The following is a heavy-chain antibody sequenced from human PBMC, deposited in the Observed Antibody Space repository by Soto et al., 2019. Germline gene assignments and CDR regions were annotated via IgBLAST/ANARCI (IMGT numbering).Heavy chain of an antibody. Sequence: QITLKESGPTLVTPTQTLTLTCTFSGFSLGTSGVCVGWIRQPPGKALEWLALMYWDDDKRYSPSLKSRLTITKDTSKNQVVLTMTNMDPVDTATYYCAHSWWFGELYWFEPWGQGTLVTDSS. CDR3: AHSWWFGELYWFEP. D-gene: IGHD3-10*01. J-gene: IGHJ5*02. CDR2: MYWDDDK. CDR1: GFSLGTSGVC. V-gene: IGHV2-5*02.